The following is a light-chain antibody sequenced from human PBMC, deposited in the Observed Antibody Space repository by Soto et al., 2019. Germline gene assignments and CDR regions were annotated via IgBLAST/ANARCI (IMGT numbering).Light chain of an antibody. CDR3: QHPGRSVTWT. CDR1: QSVTSNY. CDR2: AAS. V-gene: IGKV3-20*01. Sequence: EVVLTQSPGTVSLSPGERATLSCRASQSVTSNYLAWYQQKPGQAPRLLIYAASSRATGIPARFSGSGSGTDFTLSISRLESEDFAVYYCQHPGRSVTWTFGQGTKVVIK. J-gene: IGKJ1*01.